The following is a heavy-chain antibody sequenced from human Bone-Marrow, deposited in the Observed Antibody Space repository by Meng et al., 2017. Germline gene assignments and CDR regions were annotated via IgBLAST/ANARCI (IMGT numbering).Heavy chain of an antibody. V-gene: IGHV3-23*04. CDR3: ARAHYGSTWGRIDY. CDR2: LSGGGFTT. Sequence: GRAGGAGGGVVQPGRSLRLSCAAFGFTFRSYGMHWVRQAPGKGLEWVSALSGGGFTTYYADSVKGRFAISRHNSKNTLYLQMNSLRAEDTALYYCARAHYGSTWGRIDYWGQGTLVTVSS. D-gene: IGHD6-13*01. J-gene: IGHJ4*02. CDR1: GFTFRSYG.